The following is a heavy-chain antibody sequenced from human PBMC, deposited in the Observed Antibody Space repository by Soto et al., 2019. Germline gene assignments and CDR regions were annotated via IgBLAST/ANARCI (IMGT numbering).Heavy chain of an antibody. D-gene: IGHD2-8*01. Sequence: QVQLVQSGAEVKKPGSSVKVSCKASGGSFSSDAISWVRQAPGHGLEWMGGIISIFNTANYAQTFHGRVTITADESSATAYMELSSLRSEDTAVYYCERSRCSNGVCYNLPPDLDVWGPGTTVIVSS. CDR3: ERSRCSNGVCYNLPPDLDV. CDR2: IISIFNTA. CDR1: GGSFSSDA. J-gene: IGHJ6*02. V-gene: IGHV1-69*01.